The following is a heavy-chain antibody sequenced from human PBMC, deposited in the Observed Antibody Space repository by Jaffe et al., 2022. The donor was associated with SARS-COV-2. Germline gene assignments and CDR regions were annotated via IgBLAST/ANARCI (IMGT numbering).Heavy chain of an antibody. CDR3: ARESYNWNDMYYYYGMDV. J-gene: IGHJ6*02. D-gene: IGHD1-20*01. Sequence: QVQLVQSGAEVKKPGASVKVSCKASGYTFTGYYMHWVRQAPGQGLEWMGRINPNSGGTNYAQKFQGRVTMTRDTSISTAYMELSRLRSDDTAVYYCARESYNWNDMYYYYGMDVWGQGTTVTVSS. CDR2: INPNSGGT. CDR1: GYTFTGYY. V-gene: IGHV1-2*06.